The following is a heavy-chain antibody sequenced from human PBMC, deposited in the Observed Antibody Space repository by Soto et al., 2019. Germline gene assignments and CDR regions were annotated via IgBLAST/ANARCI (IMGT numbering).Heavy chain of an antibody. J-gene: IGHJ5*02. D-gene: IGHD3-22*01. V-gene: IGHV1-69*06. CDR1: EDTFSSYA. CDR2: IIPIFGTA. CDR3: ARARKSYYDSSGYYRNWFDP. Sequence: SVKFSFNASEDTFSSYAISWMPQAPGKRLDWMGGIIPIFGTANYAQKFQGRVTITADKSTSTAYMELSSLRSEDTAVYYCARARKSYYDSSGYYRNWFDPWGQGTLVTVSS.